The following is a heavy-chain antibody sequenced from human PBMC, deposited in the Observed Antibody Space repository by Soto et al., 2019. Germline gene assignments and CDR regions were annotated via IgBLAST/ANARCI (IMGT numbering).Heavy chain of an antibody. CDR3: ARDGYCTNGVCSIGGMDV. CDR2: IYYSGST. D-gene: IGHD2-8*01. Sequence: TLSLTCTVSGGSISSGGYYWSWIRQHPGKGLEWIGYIYYSGSTYYNPSLKSRVTISVDTSKNQFSLKLSSVTAADTAVYYCARDGYCTNGVCSIGGMDVRGQGTTVIVSS. CDR1: GGSISSGGYY. V-gene: IGHV4-31*03. J-gene: IGHJ6*02.